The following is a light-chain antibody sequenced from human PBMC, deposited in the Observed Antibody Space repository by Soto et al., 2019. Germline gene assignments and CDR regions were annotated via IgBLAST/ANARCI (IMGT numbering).Light chain of an antibody. CDR1: QSISSW. J-gene: IGKJ1*01. CDR3: QQYNSPWT. Sequence: DIQMTQSPSTLSASVGDRVTITCRASQSISSWLAWYQQKPGKAPKLLIYKASSLESGVPSRFSGSGSGTDFTLTISSLQPDDFANYYCQQYNSPWTFGQGTKVEIK. CDR2: KAS. V-gene: IGKV1-5*03.